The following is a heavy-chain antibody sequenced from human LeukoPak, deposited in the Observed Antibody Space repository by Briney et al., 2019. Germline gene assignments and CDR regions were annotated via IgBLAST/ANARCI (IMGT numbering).Heavy chain of an antibody. Sequence: SQTLSLTCTVSGGSISSGGYYWSWIRQHPGKGLEWTGYIYYGGSTYYNPSLKSRVTISVDTSKNQFSLKLSSVTAADTAVYYCARDSGGAGHDYWGQGTLVTVSS. V-gene: IGHV4-31*03. CDR2: IYYGGST. J-gene: IGHJ4*02. D-gene: IGHD2-15*01. CDR1: GGSISSGGYY. CDR3: ARDSGGAGHDY.